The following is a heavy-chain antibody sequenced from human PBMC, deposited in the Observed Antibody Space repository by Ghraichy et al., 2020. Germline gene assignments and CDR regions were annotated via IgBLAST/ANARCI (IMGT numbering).Heavy chain of an antibody. CDR3: AKDGGGDCSSTSCAGIYFQH. Sequence: GGSLRLSCAASGFTFSRYAMSWVRQAPGKGLEWVSAISGSGSSTYYAASVKGRFTISRDNSRNTLYLQMNSLRVEDTAVYYCAKDGGGDCSSTSCAGIYFQHWGQGTLGTVSS. V-gene: IGHV3-23*01. CDR2: ISGSGSST. J-gene: IGHJ1*01. CDR1: GFTFSRYA. D-gene: IGHD2-2*01.